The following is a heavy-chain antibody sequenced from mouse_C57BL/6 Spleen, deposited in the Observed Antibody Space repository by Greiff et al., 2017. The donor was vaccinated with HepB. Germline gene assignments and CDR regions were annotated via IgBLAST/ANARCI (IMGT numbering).Heavy chain of an antibody. CDR1: GYAFSSSW. CDR2: IYPGDGDT. J-gene: IGHJ3*01. CDR3: AKGALTGFAY. V-gene: IGHV1-82*01. D-gene: IGHD4-1*01. Sequence: QVHVKQSGPELVKPGASVKISCKASGYAFSSSWMNWVKQRPGKGLEWIGRIYPGDGDTNYNGKFKGKATLTADKSSSTAYMQLSSLTSEDSAVYFWAKGALTGFAYWGQGTLVTVSA.